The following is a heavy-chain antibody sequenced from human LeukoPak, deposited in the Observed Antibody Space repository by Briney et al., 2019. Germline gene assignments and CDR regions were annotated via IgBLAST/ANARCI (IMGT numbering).Heavy chain of an antibody. V-gene: IGHV1-18*01. CDR1: GYTFTSYG. CDR2: MSAYNGKT. D-gene: IGHD3-9*01. J-gene: IGHJ4*02. Sequence: GASVKVSCKASGYTFTSYGISWGRQAPGQGREWRGGMSAYNGKTNYAQKLQGRVTITTHTSTSTAYMELRSLRSDDTAVYYCARVQLTGYFGLDYWGQGTLVTVSS. CDR3: ARVQLTGYFGLDY.